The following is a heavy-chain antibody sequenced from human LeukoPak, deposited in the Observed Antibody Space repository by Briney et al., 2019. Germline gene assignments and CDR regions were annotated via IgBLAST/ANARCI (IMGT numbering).Heavy chain of an antibody. CDR2: ISGSGGST. Sequence: GGSLRLSCAASGFNFRDAAMTWVRQAPGKGLEWVSAISGSGGSTFYADSVKGRFTISRDNSKNTVYLQMHSLRAEDTAVYYCAKSQGYFDYWGQGTLVTVSS. V-gene: IGHV3-23*01. CDR3: AKSQGYFDY. CDR1: GFNFRDAA. J-gene: IGHJ4*02.